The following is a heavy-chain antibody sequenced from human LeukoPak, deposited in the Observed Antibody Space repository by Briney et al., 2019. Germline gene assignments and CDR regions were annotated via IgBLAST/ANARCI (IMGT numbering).Heavy chain of an antibody. CDR1: GGSISSYY. J-gene: IGHJ4*02. D-gene: IGHD3-10*01. CDR2: IYYSGST. V-gene: IGHV4-59*12. Sequence: PSETLSLTRTVSGGSISSYYWSWIRQPPGKGLEWIGYIYYSGSTNYNPSLKSRVTISVDTSKNQFSLKLSSVTAAGTAVYYCARDPYYGSGSYDYWGQGTLVTVSS. CDR3: ARDPYYGSGSYDY.